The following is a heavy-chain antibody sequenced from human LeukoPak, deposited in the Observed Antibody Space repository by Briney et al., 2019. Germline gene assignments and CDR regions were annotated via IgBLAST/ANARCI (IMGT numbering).Heavy chain of an antibody. CDR1: GFTFSSYA. CDR3: ARAGRLGDFWSGYIGY. CDR2: ISYDGSNK. J-gene: IGHJ4*02. D-gene: IGHD3-3*01. V-gene: IGHV3-30-3*01. Sequence: PGGSLRLSCAASGFTFSSYAMHWVRQAPGKGLEWVAVISYDGSNKYYADSVKGRFTISRDNSKNTLYLQMNSLRAEDTAVYYCARAGRLGDFWSGYIGYWGQGTLVTVSS.